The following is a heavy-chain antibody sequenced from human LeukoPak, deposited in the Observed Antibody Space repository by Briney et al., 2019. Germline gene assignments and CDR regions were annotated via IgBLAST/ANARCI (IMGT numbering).Heavy chain of an antibody. V-gene: IGHV3-9*01. CDR3: AKDHLLGGSGELWFDP. D-gene: IGHD3-16*01. CDR2: ISWNSGSI. J-gene: IGHJ5*02. CDR1: GFTFDDYA. Sequence: GGSLRLSCAASGFTFDDYAMHWVRQAPGKGLEWVSGISWNSGSIGYADSVKGRFTISRDNAKNSLYLQMNSLRAEDTALYYCAKDHLLGGSGELWFDPWGQGTLVTVSS.